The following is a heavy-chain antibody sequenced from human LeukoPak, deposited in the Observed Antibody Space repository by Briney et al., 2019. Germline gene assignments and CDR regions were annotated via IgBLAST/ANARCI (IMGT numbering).Heavy chain of an antibody. Sequence: GGSLRLSCAASGFTFSSYAMSWVRQAPGKGLEWVANIKQDGSEKYYVDSVKGRFTISRDNAKNSLYLQMNSLRAEDTAVFYCARDGTYTDYDPDFDIWGQGTLVTVFS. CDR1: GFTFSSYA. CDR3: ARDGTYTDYDPDFDI. J-gene: IGHJ4*02. V-gene: IGHV3-7*04. D-gene: IGHD5-12*01. CDR2: IKQDGSEK.